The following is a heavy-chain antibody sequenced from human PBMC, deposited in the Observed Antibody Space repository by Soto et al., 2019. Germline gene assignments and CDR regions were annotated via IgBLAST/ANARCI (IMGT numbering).Heavy chain of an antibody. CDR3: ARDNLDSSSWSWFDP. D-gene: IGHD6-13*01. J-gene: IGHJ5*02. CDR2: ISYDGSNK. V-gene: IGHV3-30-3*01. Sequence: GGSQILSCGAAGFTFSSYAMHWVSQAPGKGLEWVAVISYDGSNKYYADSVKGRFTISRDNSKNTLYLQMNSLRAEDTAVYYCARDNLDSSSWSWFDPWGQGTLVT. CDR1: GFTFSSYA.